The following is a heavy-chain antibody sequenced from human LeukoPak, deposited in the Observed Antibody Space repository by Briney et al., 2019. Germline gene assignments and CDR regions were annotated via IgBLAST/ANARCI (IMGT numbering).Heavy chain of an antibody. V-gene: IGHV4-38-2*02. D-gene: IGHD3-9*01. CDR1: AYSISSAYY. J-gene: IGHJ4*02. CDR3: ARRYYDLFTGPYYFDY. CDR2: IYHSGNT. Sequence: PSETLSLTCTVPAYSISSAYYWDWIRQPPGKGLEWIGSIYHSGNTYYNPSLKSRVVISVDTSKNQFSLDLSSVTAADTAVYYCARRYYDLFTGPYYFDYWGQGTLVTVSS.